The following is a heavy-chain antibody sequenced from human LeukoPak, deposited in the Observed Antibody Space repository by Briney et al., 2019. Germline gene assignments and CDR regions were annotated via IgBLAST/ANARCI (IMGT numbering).Heavy chain of an antibody. CDR3: ARGGVTTRGLFDY. CDR1: GGSISSSNW. J-gene: IGHJ4*02. CDR2: IYYSGST. D-gene: IGHD4-11*01. Sequence: PSGTLSLTCAVSGGSISSSNWWSWVRQPPGKGLEWIGSIYYSGSTYYNPSLKSRVTISVDTSKNQFSLKLSSVTAADSAVYYCARGGVTTRGLFDYWGQGTLVTVSS. V-gene: IGHV4-4*02.